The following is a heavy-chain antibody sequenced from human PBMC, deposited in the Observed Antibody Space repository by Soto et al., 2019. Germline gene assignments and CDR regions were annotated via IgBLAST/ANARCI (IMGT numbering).Heavy chain of an antibody. Sequence: SETLSLTCAVYGGSFSGYYWSWIRQPPGKGLEWIGKINHSGSTNYNPSLKSRVTISVDTSKNQFSLKLSSVTAADTAVYYCARVGNCSSTSCYVDYWGQGNLVTVSS. D-gene: IGHD2-2*01. CDR1: GGSFSGYY. CDR2: INHSGST. V-gene: IGHV4-34*01. J-gene: IGHJ4*02. CDR3: ARVGNCSSTSCYVDY.